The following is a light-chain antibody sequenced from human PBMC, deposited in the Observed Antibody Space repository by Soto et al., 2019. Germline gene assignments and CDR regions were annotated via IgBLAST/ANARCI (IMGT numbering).Light chain of an antibody. V-gene: IGKV3-20*01. CDR1: QSVSSNY. Sequence: EIVLTQSPGTLSLSPGERATLSCRTSQSVSSNYFAWYQQKPGRAPRLLIYRASSRAPGIPDRFSGSGSGTDFTLSIARLEPEDFAVYYCQQYGSSPTWTFGQGTKVDIK. J-gene: IGKJ1*01. CDR3: QQYGSSPTWT. CDR2: RAS.